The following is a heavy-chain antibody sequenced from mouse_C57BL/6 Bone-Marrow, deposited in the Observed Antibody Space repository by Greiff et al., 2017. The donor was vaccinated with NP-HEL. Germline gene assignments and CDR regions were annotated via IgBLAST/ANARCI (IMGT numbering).Heavy chain of an antibody. CDR2: ISSGGSYT. CDR1: GFTFSSYG. V-gene: IGHV5-6*01. CDR3: ARDYYGTVYYAMDY. J-gene: IGHJ4*01. D-gene: IGHD1-1*01. Sequence: DVQLVESGGDLVKPGGSLKLSCAASGFTFSSYGMSWVRQTPDKRLEWVATISSGGSYTYYPDSVKGRFTVSRDNAKNTLYLQMSSLKSEDTAMYYCARDYYGTVYYAMDYWGQGTSVTVSS.